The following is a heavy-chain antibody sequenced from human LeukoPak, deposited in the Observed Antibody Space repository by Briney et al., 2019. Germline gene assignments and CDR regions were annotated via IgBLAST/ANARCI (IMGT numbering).Heavy chain of an antibody. V-gene: IGHV4-39*07. CDR3: ARVPYSSSWYGKGYMDV. D-gene: IGHD6-13*01. CDR2: IYYSGST. CDR1: GGSISSSSYY. J-gene: IGHJ6*03. Sequence: PSETLSLTCTVSGGSISSSSYYWGWIRQPPGKGLEWIGSIYYSGSTYYNPSLKSRVTISVDTSKNQFSLKLSSVTAADTAVYYCARVPYSSSWYGKGYMDVWGKGTTVTVSS.